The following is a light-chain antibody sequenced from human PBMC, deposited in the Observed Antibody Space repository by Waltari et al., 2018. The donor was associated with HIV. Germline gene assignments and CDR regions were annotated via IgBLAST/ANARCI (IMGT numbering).Light chain of an antibody. V-gene: IGLV1-44*01. CDR2: SNK. J-gene: IGLJ2*01. Sequence: QSVLTQSPSASGTPGQRVTICCSGGSSNIGSNGVDWYQQFRGKAPQFLIYSNKQRPSGVPDRVSDSKSGTSASLASSGLQSEDEATYYCATLDDSLNGPIFSGGTMLTVL. CDR1: SSNIGSNG. CDR3: ATLDDSLNGPI.